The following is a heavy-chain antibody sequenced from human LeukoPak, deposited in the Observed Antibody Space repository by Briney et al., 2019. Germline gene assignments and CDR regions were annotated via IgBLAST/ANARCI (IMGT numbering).Heavy chain of an antibody. Sequence: PSETLSLTCTVSGGSFSSYCWSWIRQPAGKGLEWIGHIYTSGTTNYNPSLKSRVTMSIDTSKNQFSLKLSSVTAADTAIYYCARDAKYYFGSRTYFFFEYWGQGTLLTVSS. CDR3: ARDAKYYFGSRTYFFFEY. J-gene: IGHJ4*02. D-gene: IGHD3-10*01. V-gene: IGHV4-4*07. CDR1: GGSFSSYC. CDR2: IYTSGTT.